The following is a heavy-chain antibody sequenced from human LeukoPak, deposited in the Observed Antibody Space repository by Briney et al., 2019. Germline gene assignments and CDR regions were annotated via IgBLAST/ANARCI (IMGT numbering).Heavy chain of an antibody. CDR1: GFTFSSYW. J-gene: IGHJ4*02. V-gene: IGHV3-7*01. Sequence: GGSLRPSCAASGFTFSSYWMSWVRQAPGKGLEWVANINQDGSDKNYVDSVKGRFTVSRDNAKNSLYLLMNSLRAEDTAVYYCARFSRTNIGYWGRGILVTVSS. D-gene: IGHD1/OR15-1a*01. CDR2: INQDGSDK. CDR3: ARFSRTNIGY.